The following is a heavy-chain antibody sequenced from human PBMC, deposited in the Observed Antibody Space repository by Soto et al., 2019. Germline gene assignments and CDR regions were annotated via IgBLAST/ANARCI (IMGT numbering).Heavy chain of an antibody. CDR2: IYYSGST. Sequence: TSETLSLTCDVSGGSISSYYWSWIRQPPGKGLEWIGYIYYSGSTNYNPSLKSRVTISVDTSKNQLSLKLSSVTAADTAVYYCARRYGYYFDYWGQGTLVTVSS. CDR3: ARRYGYYFDY. CDR1: GGSISSYY. J-gene: IGHJ4*02. D-gene: IGHD4-17*01. V-gene: IGHV4-59*08.